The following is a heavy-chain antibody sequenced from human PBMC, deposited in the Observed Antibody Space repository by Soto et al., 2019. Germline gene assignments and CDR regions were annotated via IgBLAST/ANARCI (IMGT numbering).Heavy chain of an antibody. D-gene: IGHD3-3*01. CDR3: AKDLVTIFGVVIWDAFDI. CDR2: ISGSGGST. V-gene: IGHV3-23*01. Sequence: HPGGSLRLSCAASGFTFSSYAMSWVRQAPGKGLEWVSAISGSGGSTYYADSVKGRFTISRDNSKNTLYLQMNSLRAEDTAVYYCAKDLVTIFGVVIWDAFDIWGQGTMVTVSS. J-gene: IGHJ3*02. CDR1: GFTFSSYA.